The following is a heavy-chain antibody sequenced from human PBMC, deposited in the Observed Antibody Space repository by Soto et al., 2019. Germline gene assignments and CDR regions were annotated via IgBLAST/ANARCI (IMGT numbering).Heavy chain of an antibody. J-gene: IGHJ5*02. V-gene: IGHV1-69*08. CDR3: AKVGGTRSSNWFDP. D-gene: IGHD6-6*01. CDR2: IIPILGRA. Sequence: QVQLVQSGAEVKKPGSSVKLSCKASGGPFSSYHISWVRQAPGQGLEWVGRIIPILGRANNAQHFQGRVTITADTSTNTAYMELSSLTSEDTAVYYCAKVGGTRSSNWFDPRGHGTMVTVSS. CDR1: GGPFSSYH.